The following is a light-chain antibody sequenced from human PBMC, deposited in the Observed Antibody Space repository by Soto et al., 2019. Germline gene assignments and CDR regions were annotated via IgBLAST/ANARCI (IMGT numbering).Light chain of an antibody. V-gene: IGLV1-40*01. CDR2: GNS. CDR3: QSYDNSLSVYV. J-gene: IGLJ1*01. Sequence: QSALTQPPSVSGAPGQRVTISCTGSSSNIGAHYDVHWYQQLPGTAPKLLIYGNSNRPSGVPDRFSGSKSGTSASLAITGLQAVDEADYYCQSYDNSLSVYVFGTGTKLTVL. CDR1: SSNIGAHYD.